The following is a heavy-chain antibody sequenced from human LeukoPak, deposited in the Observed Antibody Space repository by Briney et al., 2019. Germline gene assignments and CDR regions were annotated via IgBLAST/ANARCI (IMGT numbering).Heavy chain of an antibody. J-gene: IGHJ4*02. D-gene: IGHD4-17*01. CDR3: AKDDYGSDY. CDR1: GFTFSIYV. V-gene: IGHV3-30*18. CDR2: ISYDGSNK. Sequence: GGSLRLSCAASGFTFSIYVMHCVRQAPGKGLEWVAVISYDGSNKYYADSVKGRFTISRDNSKNTLYLQMNSLRAEDTAVYYCAKDDYGSDYWGQGTLVTVSA.